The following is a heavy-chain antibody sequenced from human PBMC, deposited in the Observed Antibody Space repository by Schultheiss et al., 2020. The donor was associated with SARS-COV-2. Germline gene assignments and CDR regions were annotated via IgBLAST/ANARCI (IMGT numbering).Heavy chain of an antibody. Sequence: GGSLRLSCAASGFTFSSYAMHWVRQAPGKGLEWVAVISYDGSNKYYADSVKGRFTISRDNSKNTLYLQMNSLRAEDTAVYYCARTYYYVSSGYYGGQVVITAVAFDIWGQGTMVTVSS. CDR1: GFTFSSYA. D-gene: IGHD3-22*01. CDR2: ISYDGSNK. V-gene: IGHV3-30*04. J-gene: IGHJ3*02. CDR3: ARTYYYVSSGYYGGQVVITAVAFDI.